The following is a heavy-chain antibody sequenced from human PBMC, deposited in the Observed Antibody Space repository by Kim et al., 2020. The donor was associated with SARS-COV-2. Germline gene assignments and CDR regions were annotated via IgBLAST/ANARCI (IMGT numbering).Heavy chain of an antibody. D-gene: IGHD2-2*01. CDR2: ISFGGVT. V-gene: IGHV3-23*01. CDR3: AGICGTTSCSDDY. J-gene: IGHJ4*02. Sequence: GGSLRLSCAASGFTFSNYGVSWVCQAPGKGLEWVSAISFGGVTDYADSVRGRFTTSRDNPKSTVYLQMNSLRAEDTAVYYCAGICGTTSCSDDYWGQGTL. CDR1: GFTFSNYG.